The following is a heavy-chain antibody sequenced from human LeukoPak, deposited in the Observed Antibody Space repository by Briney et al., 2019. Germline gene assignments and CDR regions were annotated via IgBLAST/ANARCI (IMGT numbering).Heavy chain of an antibody. Sequence: GGSLRLSCAASGFTFSSYAMSWVRQAPGKGLEWVSAISGSGGSTYYADSVKGRFTISRDNSKNTLYLQMNSLRADDTAVYYCAKAGTNYDFWSGYFIWGQGTLVTVSS. V-gene: IGHV3-23*01. CDR2: ISGSGGST. J-gene: IGHJ4*02. CDR3: AKAGTNYDFWSGYFI. D-gene: IGHD3-3*01. CDR1: GFTFSSYA.